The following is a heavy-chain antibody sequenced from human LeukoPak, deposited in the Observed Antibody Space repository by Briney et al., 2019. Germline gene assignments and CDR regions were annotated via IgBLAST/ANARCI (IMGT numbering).Heavy chain of an antibody. CDR3: ARGQYYYDSSGYYYIIDY. J-gene: IGHJ4*02. V-gene: IGHV4-59*01. D-gene: IGHD3-22*01. CDR1: GGSISSYY. CDR2: IYYSGST. Sequence: SETLSLTCTVSGGSISSYYWSWIRQPPGKGLEWIGYIYYSGSTNYSPSLKSRVTISVDTSKNQFSLKLSSVTAADTAVYYCARGQYYYDSSGYYYIIDYWGQGTLVTVSS.